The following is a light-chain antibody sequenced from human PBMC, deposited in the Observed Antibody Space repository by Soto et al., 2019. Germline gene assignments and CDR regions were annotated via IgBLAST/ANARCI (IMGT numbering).Light chain of an antibody. V-gene: IGKV1-5*03. CDR1: RSISVW. CDR3: QQYNSYSPT. Sequence: DIQMTQSPSTLSASVGDRVTITCRASRSISVWLAWYQQKAGKAPNLLIYKASRLESGVPSRFSGSGSETEFTLTISGLQPGDSATYYCQQYNSYSPTFGQGTKVDIK. CDR2: KAS. J-gene: IGKJ1*01.